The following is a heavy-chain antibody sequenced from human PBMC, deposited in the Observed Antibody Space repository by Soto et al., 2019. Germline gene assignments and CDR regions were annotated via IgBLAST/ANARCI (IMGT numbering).Heavy chain of an antibody. CDR3: ARRGGLLSEAFDI. J-gene: IGHJ3*02. Sequence: EVQLVESGGGLVQPGGSLKLSCAASGFTFSNSALHWVRQASGKGLEWVGHIKNKADGYVTTYGASMKGRVTVSRDDSQNTAYLQINSLRTEDTAVYYCARRGGLLSEAFDIWGQGTKVTVSS. V-gene: IGHV3-73*01. CDR1: GFTFSNSA. D-gene: IGHD3-16*02. CDR2: IKNKADGYVT.